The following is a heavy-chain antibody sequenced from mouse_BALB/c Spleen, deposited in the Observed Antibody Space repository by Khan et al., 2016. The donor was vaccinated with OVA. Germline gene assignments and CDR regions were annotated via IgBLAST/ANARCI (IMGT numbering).Heavy chain of an antibody. D-gene: IGHD2-14*01. Sequence: EVQLQESGPGLVKPSQSLSLTCTVTGYSITSDYVWNWIRQFPGSKLEWMGSIRYSGTTTYNPSLKSRISITRDTSKNQFFLQLNSVTPEDTATSYCAIKVRRGDHCYFDVWGAGTTVTVSS. CDR1: GYSITSDYV. CDR3: AIKVRRGDHCYFDV. CDR2: IRYSGTT. V-gene: IGHV3-2*02. J-gene: IGHJ1*01.